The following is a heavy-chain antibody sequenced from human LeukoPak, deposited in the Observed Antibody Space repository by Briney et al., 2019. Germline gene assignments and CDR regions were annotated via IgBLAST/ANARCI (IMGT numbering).Heavy chain of an antibody. V-gene: IGHV3-74*01. Sequence: GGSLRLSCAASGFTFSSYWMHWVRQAPGKGLVWVSCINSDGSSTSYADSVKGRFTISRDNAKNTLYLQMNSLRAEDTAVYYCARAVMVRGVITNLFDYWGQGTLVTVSS. CDR1: GFTFSSYW. D-gene: IGHD3-10*01. CDR2: INSDGSST. CDR3: ARAVMVRGVITNLFDY. J-gene: IGHJ4*02.